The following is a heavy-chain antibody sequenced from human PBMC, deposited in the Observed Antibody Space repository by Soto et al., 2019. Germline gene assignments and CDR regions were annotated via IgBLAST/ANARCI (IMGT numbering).Heavy chain of an antibody. CDR2: ISAYNGNT. J-gene: IGHJ1*01. V-gene: IGHV1-18*01. Sequence: ASVKVSCKASGYTFTSYGISWVRQAPGQGLEWMGWISAYNGNTNYAQKLQGRVTMTTDTSTSTAYMELRSLRSDDTAVYYCARVIYGGNHPAEYFQHWGKGTLVPVSS. CDR3: ARVIYGGNHPAEYFQH. CDR1: GYTFTSYG. D-gene: IGHD2-15*01.